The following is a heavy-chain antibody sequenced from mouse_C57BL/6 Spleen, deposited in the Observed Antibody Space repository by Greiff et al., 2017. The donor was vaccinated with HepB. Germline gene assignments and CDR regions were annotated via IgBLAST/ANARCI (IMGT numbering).Heavy chain of an antibody. D-gene: IGHD2-3*01. V-gene: IGHV1-54*01. Sequence: VKLQESGAELVRPGTSVKVSCKASGYAFTNYLIEWVKQRPGQGLEWIGVINPGSGGTNYNEKFKGKATLTADKSSSTAYMQLSSLTSEDSAVYFCARDGYYEYYFDYWGQGTTLTVSS. CDR3: ARDGYYEYYFDY. J-gene: IGHJ2*01. CDR1: GYAFTNYL. CDR2: INPGSGGT.